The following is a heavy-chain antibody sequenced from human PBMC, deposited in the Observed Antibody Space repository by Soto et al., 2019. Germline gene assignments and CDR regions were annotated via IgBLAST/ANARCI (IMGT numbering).Heavy chain of an antibody. V-gene: IGHV4-34*01. Sequence: QVQLQQWGAGLLKPSETLSLTCAVYGGSVSGANYYWSWIRQPPGKGLEWIGEMSHSGGTHFNPSRKQGVTTSVKTSTNQCSLKMSSVTAADTALYYCARVERGTATTVVDAFDIWGPGTMVTVSS. CDR3: ARVERGTATTVVDAFDI. J-gene: IGHJ3*02. D-gene: IGHD1-1*01. CDR1: GGSVSGANYY. CDR2: MSHSGGT.